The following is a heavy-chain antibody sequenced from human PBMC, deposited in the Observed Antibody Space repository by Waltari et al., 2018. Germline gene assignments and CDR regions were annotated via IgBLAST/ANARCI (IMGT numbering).Heavy chain of an antibody. CDR3: ATHDPLDH. V-gene: IGHV3-73*01. Sequence: EVQLVESGGGLVQPGGSLTLSCVGSELLFSDSAIHWVRQSSGKGLEWVGRIRTKPNSYATAYGASVKGRFTISRDDSRNTAYLLMSGLKTEDTAVYYCATHDPLDHWGQGTLVTVSS. J-gene: IGHJ5*02. CDR2: IRTKPNSYAT. CDR1: ELLFSDSA.